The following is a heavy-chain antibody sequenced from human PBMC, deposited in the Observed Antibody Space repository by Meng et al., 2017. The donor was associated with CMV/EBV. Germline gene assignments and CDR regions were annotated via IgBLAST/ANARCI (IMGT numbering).Heavy chain of an antibody. J-gene: IGHJ4*02. CDR1: GGNISSPA. CDR2: MIPIYGTA. Sequence: SVKVSCKASGGNISSPAISWVRQAPGQGLEGVGGMIPIYGTAKYAKKFKGRVTITADESTNTAHMELSSLRSEDTAVYYCARASVGSSSHPYFDYWGQGTLVTVSS. CDR3: ARASVGSSSHPYFDY. V-gene: IGHV1-69*13. D-gene: IGHD6-6*01.